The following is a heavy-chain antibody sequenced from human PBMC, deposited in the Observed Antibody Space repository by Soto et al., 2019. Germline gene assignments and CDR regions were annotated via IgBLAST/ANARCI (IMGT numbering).Heavy chain of an antibody. J-gene: IGHJ4*02. CDR2: ISSSSDAI. CDR3: ARDLASATGTFDY. D-gene: IGHD1-1*01. V-gene: IGHV3-48*01. Sequence: GGSLRLSCAASGFTFSSYAMNWVRQAPGKGLEWVSYISSSSDAIYYVDSVKGRFTISRDNAKTSLYLQMNSLRVNDTAVYYCARDLASATGTFDYWGQGTLVTVSS. CDR1: GFTFSSYA.